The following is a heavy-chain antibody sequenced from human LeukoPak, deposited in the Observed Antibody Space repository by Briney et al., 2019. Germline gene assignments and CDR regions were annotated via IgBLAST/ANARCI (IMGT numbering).Heavy chain of an antibody. CDR2: IIPIFGTA. V-gene: IGHV1-69*13. J-gene: IGHJ3*02. Sequence: SVKVSCKASGGTFSSYAISWVRQAPGQGLEWMGGIIPIFGTANYAQKFQGRVTITADESTSTAYMELSSLRSEDTAVYYCATFNTMIVGDAFDIWGQGTMVTVSS. D-gene: IGHD3-22*01. CDR3: ATFNTMIVGDAFDI. CDR1: GGTFSSYA.